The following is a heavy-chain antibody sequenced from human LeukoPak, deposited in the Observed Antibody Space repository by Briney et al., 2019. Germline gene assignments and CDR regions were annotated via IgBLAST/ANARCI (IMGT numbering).Heavy chain of an antibody. Sequence: GASVKVSCKASGYTFTGYYMHWVRQAPGQGLEWMGWINPNSGGTNYAQKFQGRVTMTRDTSISTAYMELSRLRSDDTAVYYCARETADGYSSGWYYYWGQGTLVTVSS. V-gene: IGHV1-2*02. CDR2: INPNSGGT. D-gene: IGHD6-19*01. CDR3: ARETADGYSSGWYYY. CDR1: GYTFTGYY. J-gene: IGHJ4*02.